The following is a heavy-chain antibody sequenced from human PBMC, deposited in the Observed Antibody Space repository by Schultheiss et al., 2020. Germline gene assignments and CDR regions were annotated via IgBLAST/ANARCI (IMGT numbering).Heavy chain of an antibody. CDR3: ARDNMVTIGGSIMTYSYIDF. Sequence: ASVKVSCKTSGYTFTFYYMHWVRQAPGQGLEWVGMINPSDGSTTYAQKFQGRVTMTRDRSTSTVYMALSSLKSEDTAMYFCARDNMVTIGGSIMTYSYIDFWGQGTLVTVSS. CDR1: GYTFTFYY. D-gene: IGHD3-16*01. V-gene: IGHV1-46*01. CDR2: INPSDGST. J-gene: IGHJ4*02.